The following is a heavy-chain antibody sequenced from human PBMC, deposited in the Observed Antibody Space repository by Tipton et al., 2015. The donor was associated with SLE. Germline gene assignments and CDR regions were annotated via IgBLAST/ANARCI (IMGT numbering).Heavy chain of an antibody. CDR2: IYYSGST. J-gene: IGHJ6*02. CDR3: ARVSSGWFYGMDV. CDR1: GGSVSSGSYY. D-gene: IGHD6-19*01. V-gene: IGHV4-61*01. Sequence: TLSLTCTVSGGSVSSGSYYWSWIRQPPGKGLEWIGYIYYSGSTNYNPSLKSRVTISVDTSKNQFSLKLSSVTAADTAVYYCARVSSGWFYGMDVWGQGTTVTVSS.